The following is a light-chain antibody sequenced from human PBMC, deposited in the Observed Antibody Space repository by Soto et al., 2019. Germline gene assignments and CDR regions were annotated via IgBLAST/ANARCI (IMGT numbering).Light chain of an antibody. CDR2: KAS. CDR1: QSINTW. J-gene: IGKJ1*01. V-gene: IGKV1-5*03. CDR3: QQYNSYSYT. Sequence: DIQMPQSPSALSASVGDRVTITCRASQSINTWLAWYQQKSGKAHKLLIYKASSLESGVPSRFSGSGSGTEFTLIISSLQPDDFATYYCQQYNSYSYTFGQGTKVDIK.